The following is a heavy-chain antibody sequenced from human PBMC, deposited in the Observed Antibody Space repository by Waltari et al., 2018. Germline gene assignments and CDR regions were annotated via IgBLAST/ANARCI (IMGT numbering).Heavy chain of an antibody. D-gene: IGHD3-10*01. J-gene: IGHJ3*02. CDR2: IYYSGNT. CDR1: GYSIGSGSY. Sequence: QVQLQESGPGLVKPSETLSLTCGVSGYSIGSGSYWGWIRQPPGKGLEWLGSIYYSGNTYYNPSLKSRVTISVDTSKNQFSLKLSSVTAADTAVYYCARDRHYYTGSYLGGRDSFDIWGQGTMVSVSS. V-gene: IGHV4-38-2*02. CDR3: ARDRHYYTGSYLGGRDSFDI.